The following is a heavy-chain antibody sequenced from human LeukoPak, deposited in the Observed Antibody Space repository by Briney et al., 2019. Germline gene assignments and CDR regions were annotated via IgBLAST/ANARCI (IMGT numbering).Heavy chain of an antibody. J-gene: IGHJ5*02. V-gene: IGHV4-39*01. D-gene: IGHD4-17*01. CDR1: GGSISSYY. Sequence: SETLSLTCTVSGGSISSYYWGWIRQPPGKGLEWIGSIYYSGSTYYNPSLKSRVTISVDTSKNQFSLKLSSVTAADTAVYYCARRATAGDYVGWFDPWGQGTLVTVSS. CDR3: ARRATAGDYVGWFDP. CDR2: IYYSGST.